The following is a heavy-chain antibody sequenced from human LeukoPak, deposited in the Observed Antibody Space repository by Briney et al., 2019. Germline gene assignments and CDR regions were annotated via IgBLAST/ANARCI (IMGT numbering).Heavy chain of an antibody. CDR1: GGSFSGYY. D-gene: IGHD3-22*01. V-gene: IGHV4-59*01. Sequence: PSETLSLTCAVYGGSFSGYYWSWIRQPPGKGLEWIGYIYYSGSTNYNPSLKSRVTISVDTSKNQFSLKLSSVTAADTAVYYCARIGDSSGYYPFDYWGQGTLVTVSS. CDR2: IYYSGST. CDR3: ARIGDSSGYYPFDY. J-gene: IGHJ4*02.